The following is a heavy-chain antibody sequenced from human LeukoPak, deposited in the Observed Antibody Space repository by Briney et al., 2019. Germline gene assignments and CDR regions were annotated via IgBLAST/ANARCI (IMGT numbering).Heavy chain of an antibody. CDR1: GYTFTVYY. CDR2: INPNSGGT. D-gene: IGHD7-27*01. CDR3: AREVVELGALDY. Sequence: GASVKVSCKASGYTFTVYYMHWVRQAPGQGREWMGWINPNSGGTNYAQKFQGRVTITRDTSISTAYMELSRLRSDDTAVYYCAREVVELGALDYWGQGTLVTVSS. J-gene: IGHJ4*02. V-gene: IGHV1-2*02.